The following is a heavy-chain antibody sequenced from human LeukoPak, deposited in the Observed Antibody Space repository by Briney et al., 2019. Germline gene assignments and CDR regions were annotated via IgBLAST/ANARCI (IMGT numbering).Heavy chain of an antibody. CDR2: IKHDGSET. J-gene: IGHJ6*02. D-gene: IGHD3-16*01. CDR3: AKNGGPHGMDV. V-gene: IGHV3-7*02. CDR1: GFTFSSTW. Sequence: PGGSLRLSCAASGFTFSSTWMSWVRQAPGKGLKWVANIKHDGSETNYVDSVKGRFTISRDNAKNSLHLQMNSLRVEDTAVYYCAKNGGPHGMDVWGQGTTVTVSS.